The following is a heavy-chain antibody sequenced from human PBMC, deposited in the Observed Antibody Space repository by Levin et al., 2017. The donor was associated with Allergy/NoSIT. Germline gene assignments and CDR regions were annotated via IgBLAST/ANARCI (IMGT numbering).Heavy chain of an antibody. J-gene: IGHJ6*02. CDR3: ARDGGLVRGVITSYYYYYGMDV. V-gene: IGHV3-7*01. CDR2: IKQDGSEK. Sequence: GGSLRLSCAASGFTFSSYWMSWVRQAPGKGLEWVANIKQDGSEKYYVDSVKGRFTISRDNAKNSLYLQMNSLRAEDTAVYYCARDGGLVRGVITSYYYYYGMDVWGQGTTVTVSS. D-gene: IGHD3-10*01. CDR1: GFTFSSYW.